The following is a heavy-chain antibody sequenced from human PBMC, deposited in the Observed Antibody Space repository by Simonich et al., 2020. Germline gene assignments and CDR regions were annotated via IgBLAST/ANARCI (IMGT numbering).Heavy chain of an antibody. V-gene: IGHV3-7*01. CDR3: ARDREVYGSGSYYNY. Sequence: EVQLVESGGGLVQPGGSLRLSCAASGFTFSSYWMSWVRQAPGKGLEGVAKKKQEGSEKYYGDSVKGRFTISRDNAKNSLYLQMNSLRAEDTAVYYCARDREVYGSGSYYNYWGQGTLVTVSS. CDR2: KKQEGSEK. D-gene: IGHD3-10*01. J-gene: IGHJ4*02. CDR1: GFTFSSYW.